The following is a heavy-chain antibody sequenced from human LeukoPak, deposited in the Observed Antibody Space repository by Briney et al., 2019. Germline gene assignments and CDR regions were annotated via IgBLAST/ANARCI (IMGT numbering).Heavy chain of an antibody. CDR3: ARGYYDSSGYGPDASDI. J-gene: IGHJ3*02. CDR2: IIPIFGTA. V-gene: IGHV1-69*05. Sequence: ASVKVSCKASGYTFTSYGISWVRQAPGQGLEWMGGIIPIFGTANYAQKFQGRVTITRDTSISTAYMELTSLRSEDTAVYYCARGYYDSSGYGPDASDIWGQGTVVTVSP. D-gene: IGHD3-22*01. CDR1: GYTFTSYG.